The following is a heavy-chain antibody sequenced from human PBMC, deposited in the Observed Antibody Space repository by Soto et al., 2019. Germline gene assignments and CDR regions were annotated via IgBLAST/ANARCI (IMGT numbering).Heavy chain of an antibody. D-gene: IGHD3-10*01. V-gene: IGHV4-59*01. CDR2: VYYSGGT. CDR3: ARPLFGRGNWFDP. CDR1: SGSISTYY. Sequence: SETLSLTCTVSSGSISTYYWSWIRQPPGKGLEWIGYVYYSGGTNYNPSLKSRVTISVDTSKNQFSLKLSSVTAADTAVYYCARPLFGRGNWFDPWGQGTLVTVSS. J-gene: IGHJ5*02.